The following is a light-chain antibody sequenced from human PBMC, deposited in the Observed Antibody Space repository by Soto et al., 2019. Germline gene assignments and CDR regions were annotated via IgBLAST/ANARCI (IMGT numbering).Light chain of an antibody. CDR3: QQYNEWPPIFT. Sequence: EIVMTQSPATLSVSPGERATLSCRASQSISSNLAWYLQKPGQAPRLLIYAASTRATGIPARFSGSGSGTEFSLTISSLQSEDFAVYNCQQYNEWPPIFTFGPGTKVDIK. V-gene: IGKV3D-15*01. CDR1: QSISSN. CDR2: AAS. J-gene: IGKJ3*01.